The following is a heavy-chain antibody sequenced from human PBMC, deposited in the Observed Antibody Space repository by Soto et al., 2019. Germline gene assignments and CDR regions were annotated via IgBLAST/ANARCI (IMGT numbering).Heavy chain of an antibody. CDR2: IGGRGNSA. CDR3: VREGRGSFDF. V-gene: IGHV3-23*01. J-gene: IGHJ3*01. CDR1: GFIFTNYA. D-gene: IGHD5-12*01. Sequence: GWSLRLSCAASGFIFTNYAMNWVRQAPGKGLEWVSFIGGRGNSAYYADSVRGRFTISRDNSKSTLSLQMSSLTADDAAIYYCVREGRGSFDFWGRGTMVTVSS.